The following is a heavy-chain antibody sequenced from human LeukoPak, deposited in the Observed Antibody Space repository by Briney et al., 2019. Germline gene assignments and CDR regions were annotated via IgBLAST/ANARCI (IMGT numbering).Heavy chain of an antibody. V-gene: IGHV3-23*01. J-gene: IGHJ4*02. CDR3: AKCYGSGDYLSGDYFDY. Sequence: GGSLRLSCAASGFTFYNYAMSWVRQAPGKGLEWVSAISGSVGSTYYADSVKGRFTISRDNSKNTLYLQMNSLRTEDTAVYVCAKCYGSGDYLSGDYFDYLGQGTLVTVSS. CDR2: ISGSVGST. CDR1: GFTFYNYA. D-gene: IGHD3-10*01.